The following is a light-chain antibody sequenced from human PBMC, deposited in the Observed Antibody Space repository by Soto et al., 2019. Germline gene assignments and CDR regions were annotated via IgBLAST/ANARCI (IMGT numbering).Light chain of an antibody. J-gene: IGKJ1*01. V-gene: IGKV1-5*01. Sequence: DIQMTQSPSTLSASVGDRVTITCRASQDINRWLAWYQQKPGKAPKILIYNADTLESGVPSRFSGSGYGTEFTLTISSLQPDDFATYYCQQYNSYRAFGQGTKVDIK. CDR1: QDINRW. CDR2: NAD. CDR3: QQYNSYRA.